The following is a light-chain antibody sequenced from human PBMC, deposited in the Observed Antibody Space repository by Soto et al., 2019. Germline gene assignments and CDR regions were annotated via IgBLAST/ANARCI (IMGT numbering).Light chain of an antibody. CDR3: QHYNSYSEA. CDR1: QTIGSW. V-gene: IGKV1-5*03. CDR2: KAS. Sequence: IQMTQSPSTLSGSVVDGFTITFLASQTIGSWLAWYQQKPGKAPKLLIYKASTLKSGVPSRFSGSGSGTEFTLTISSLQPDDFATYYCQHYNSYSEAFGQGTKVDIK. J-gene: IGKJ1*01.